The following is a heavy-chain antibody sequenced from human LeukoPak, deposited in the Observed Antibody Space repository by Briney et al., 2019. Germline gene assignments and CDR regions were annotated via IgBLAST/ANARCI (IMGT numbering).Heavy chain of an antibody. V-gene: IGHV4-59*01. D-gene: IGHD1-26*01. J-gene: IGHJ3*01. CDR3: AKWTEGGAFDS. CDR1: GGSISSYY. CDR2: IYYSGST. Sequence: SETLSLTCTVSGGSISSYYWSWIRQPPGKGLEWIGYIYYSGSTNYNPSLKSRVTISVDTSKNQFSLKLSSVTAADTAVYYCAKWTEGGAFDSWGQGTMLIVSS.